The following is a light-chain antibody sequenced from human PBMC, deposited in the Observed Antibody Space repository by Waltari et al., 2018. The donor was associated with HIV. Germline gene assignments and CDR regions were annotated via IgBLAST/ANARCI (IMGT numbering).Light chain of an antibody. CDR3: QSYDSSLSGPV. CDR2: GNS. J-gene: IGLJ2*01. V-gene: IGLV1-40*01. Sequence: QPVLTQPPSVSGAPGQRVTISCTGSSPNIGAGYDVHWYQQLPGTAPKLLIYGNSNRPSGVPDRFSGSKSGTSASLAITGLQAEDEADYYCQSYDSSLSGPVFGGGTKLTVL. CDR1: SPNIGAGYD.